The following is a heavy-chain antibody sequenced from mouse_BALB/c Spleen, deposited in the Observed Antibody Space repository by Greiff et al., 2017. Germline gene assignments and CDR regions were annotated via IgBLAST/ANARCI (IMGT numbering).Heavy chain of an antibody. Sequence: EVKVVESGGGLVKPGGSLKLSCAASGFTFSSYAMSWVRQTPEKRLEWVASISSGGSTYYPDSVKGRFTISRDNARNILYLQMSSLRSEDTAMYYCARGWLDYDYDNFDYWGQGTTLTVSS. CDR3: ARGWLDYDYDNFDY. CDR1: GFTFSSYA. D-gene: IGHD2-4*01. CDR2: ISSGGST. V-gene: IGHV5-6-5*01. J-gene: IGHJ2*01.